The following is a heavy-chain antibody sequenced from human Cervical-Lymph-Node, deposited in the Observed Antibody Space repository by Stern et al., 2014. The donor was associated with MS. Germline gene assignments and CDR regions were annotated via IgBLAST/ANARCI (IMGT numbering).Heavy chain of an antibody. CDR1: GFSLSTSGLG. CDR3: AHRTAGPFDS. J-gene: IGHJ4*02. V-gene: IGHV2-5*02. CDR2: IYWDDQE. Sequence: ESGPALVKPTQTLTLTCTFSGFSLSTSGLGVGWIRQPPGKALEWLAYIYWDDQERYSPSLTSRLAITKDTSKNQVVLTLTNVDPVDTATYYCAHRTAGPFDSWGQGTLVTVSS.